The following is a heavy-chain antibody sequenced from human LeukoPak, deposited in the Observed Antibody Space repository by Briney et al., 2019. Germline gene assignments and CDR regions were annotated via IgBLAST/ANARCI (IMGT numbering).Heavy chain of an antibody. CDR3: ARGSNTLAFDI. Sequence: GGSLRLPCAASGFTFSSYDMHWVRHATGKGLEWVSAIGTAGDTYYPGSVKGRFTISRENAKNTLYLQMNSLRAGDTAVYYCARGSNTLAFDIWGQGTMVTVSS. J-gene: IGHJ3*02. CDR1: GFTFSSYD. CDR2: IGTAGDT. D-gene: IGHD2/OR15-2a*01. V-gene: IGHV3-13*01.